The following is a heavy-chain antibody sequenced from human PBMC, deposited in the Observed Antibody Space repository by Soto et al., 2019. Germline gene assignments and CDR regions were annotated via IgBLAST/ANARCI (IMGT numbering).Heavy chain of an antibody. CDR1: GYTFSNFG. D-gene: IGHD2-8*01. CDR3: ARDRLGVSVTGGGFDS. Sequence: SVKVSCKASGYTFSNFGLSWVRQAPGQGLELMGWISPYNGNTNYAQKLQGRLTMTTDTSTSTAYMELRSLRSDDTAVYYCARDRLGVSVTGGGFDSWGQGTLVTVSS. J-gene: IGHJ4*02. CDR2: ISPYNGNT. V-gene: IGHV1-18*01.